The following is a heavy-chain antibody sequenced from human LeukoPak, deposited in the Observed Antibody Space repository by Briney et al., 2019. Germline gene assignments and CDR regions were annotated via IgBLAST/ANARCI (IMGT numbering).Heavy chain of an antibody. CDR3: ARDRGGHSYGFFDY. CDR1: GGSISSYY. V-gene: IGHV4-59*01. Sequence: SETLSLTCSVSGGSISSYYWSWIRQPPGKGLEWIGYIYYSGSTNYNPSLKSRVTISVDTSKNQFSLKLSSVIAADTAVYYCARDRGGHSYGFFDYWGQGTLVTVSS. J-gene: IGHJ4*02. D-gene: IGHD5-18*01. CDR2: IYYSGST.